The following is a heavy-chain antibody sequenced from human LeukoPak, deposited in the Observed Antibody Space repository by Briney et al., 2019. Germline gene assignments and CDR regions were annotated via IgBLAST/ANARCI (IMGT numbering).Heavy chain of an antibody. CDR2: ISSSSSYI. CDR1: GFTFSSYS. J-gene: IGHJ6*03. CDR3: ARDERIAARPGYYYYYYYMDV. Sequence: NPGGSLRLSCAASGFTFSSYSMNWVRQAPGKGLEWVSSISSSSSYIYYADSVKGRFTISRDNAKNSLYLQMNSLRAEDTAVYYCARDERIAARPGYYYYYYYMDVWGKGTTVTVSS. D-gene: IGHD6-6*01. V-gene: IGHV3-21*01.